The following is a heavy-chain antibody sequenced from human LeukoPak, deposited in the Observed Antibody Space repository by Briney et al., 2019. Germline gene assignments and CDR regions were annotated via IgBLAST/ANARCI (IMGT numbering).Heavy chain of an antibody. CDR1: GYTFTSYG. V-gene: IGHV1-18*01. Sequence: ASVKVSCKASGYTFTSYGINWVRQAPGQGLEWMGWIRVYNGNTNYAQKLQGRVTMTTDTSTSTAYMELRSLRSDDTAVYYCARGPGGRSGYYPLEDYYYYYYMDVWGKGTTATVSS. CDR3: ARGPGGRSGYYPLEDYYYYYYMDV. J-gene: IGHJ6*03. CDR2: IRVYNGNT. D-gene: IGHD3-22*01.